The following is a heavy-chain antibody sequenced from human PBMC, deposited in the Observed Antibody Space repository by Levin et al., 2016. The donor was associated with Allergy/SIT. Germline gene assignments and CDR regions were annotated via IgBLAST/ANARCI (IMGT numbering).Heavy chain of an antibody. D-gene: IGHD5-12*01. Sequence: GGSLRLSCAASGFTLSDYSMNWVRQAPGKGLEWVSSISPTAIHVWHADSVKGRFSISRDNAKNSLYLQMDALRTEDTAIYFCARDYIGESGYGGYWGQGTLVTVSS. J-gene: IGHJ4*02. V-gene: IGHV3-21*01. CDR3: ARDYIGESGYGGY. CDR2: ISPTAIHV. CDR1: GFTLSDYS.